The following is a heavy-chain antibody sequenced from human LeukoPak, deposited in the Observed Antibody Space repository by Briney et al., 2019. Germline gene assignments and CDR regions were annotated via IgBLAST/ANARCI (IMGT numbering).Heavy chain of an antibody. CDR2: IRYDGSNK. Sequence: GGSLRLSCAASGFTFSSYGMHRVRQAPGKGLEWVAFIRYDGSNKYYADSVKGRFTISRDNSKNTLYLQMNSLRAEDTAVYYCAKDGNSGYDFYFFDYWGQGTLVTVSS. CDR3: AKDGNSGYDFYFFDY. J-gene: IGHJ4*02. CDR1: GFTFSSYG. D-gene: IGHD5-12*01. V-gene: IGHV3-30*02.